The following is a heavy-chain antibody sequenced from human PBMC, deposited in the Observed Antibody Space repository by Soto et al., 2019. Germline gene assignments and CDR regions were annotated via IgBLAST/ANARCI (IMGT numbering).Heavy chain of an antibody. CDR3: ARGDGTGLYNSGWSPRY. J-gene: IGHJ4*02. Sequence: EVQLVESGGGLVKPGESLRVSCAASGFTFSYYSLHWVRQAPGKGLEWVSSISGSSTYIYYADRVKGRFTISRDNANISLYLRMDSLRAEDTAVYYCARGDGTGLYNSGWSPRYWGQGTLVTVSS. CDR2: ISGSSTYI. CDR1: GFTFSYYS. D-gene: IGHD6-19*01. V-gene: IGHV3-21*04.